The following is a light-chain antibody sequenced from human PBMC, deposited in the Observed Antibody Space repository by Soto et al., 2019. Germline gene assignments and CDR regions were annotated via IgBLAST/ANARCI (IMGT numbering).Light chain of an antibody. V-gene: IGKV1-33*01. CDR1: QDISNY. Sequence: DLQMTQSPSSLSASVGDRVTITCQASQDISNYLNWYQQKPGKAPKLLMSDASILETGVPSRFSRGGSVTDFTFTVSGLQPADIATNYCQQYASLPPPFGPGTKVDLK. CDR3: QQYASLPPP. CDR2: DAS. J-gene: IGKJ3*01.